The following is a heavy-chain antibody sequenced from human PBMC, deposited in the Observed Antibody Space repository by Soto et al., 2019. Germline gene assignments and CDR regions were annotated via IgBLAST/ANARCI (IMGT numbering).Heavy chain of an antibody. CDR1: GFTLSRYS. D-gene: IGHD6-13*01. CDR3: GRDLAGGIPEY. CDR2: ISRSSSTI. J-gene: IGHJ4*02. V-gene: IGHV3-48*01. Sequence: EVQLVESGGGLVQPGGSLRLSCVASGFTLSRYSMNWVRQAPGKGLEWVSYISRSSSTIYYADSVKGRFTISRDNAQNPLFLQMNSLRAEDTAVYYCGRDLAGGIPEYRGQGTRVTVSS.